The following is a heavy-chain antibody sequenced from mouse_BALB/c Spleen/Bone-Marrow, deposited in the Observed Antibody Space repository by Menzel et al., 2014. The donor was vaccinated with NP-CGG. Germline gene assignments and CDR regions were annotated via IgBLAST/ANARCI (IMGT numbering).Heavy chain of an antibody. Sequence: GQLVESGGGLVQPGGSLKVSCAASGFDFSRYWLCWVRQAPGKGLEWIGEINPDSRTINYTPSLKDKFIISRDNAKNTLYLQMSKVRSEDTALYYCSRLGYCGGFAYWGQGTLVTVSA. V-gene: IGHV4-1*02. CDR2: INPDSRTI. CDR3: SRLGYCGGFAY. CDR1: GFDFSRYW. J-gene: IGHJ3*01. D-gene: IGHD2-3*01.